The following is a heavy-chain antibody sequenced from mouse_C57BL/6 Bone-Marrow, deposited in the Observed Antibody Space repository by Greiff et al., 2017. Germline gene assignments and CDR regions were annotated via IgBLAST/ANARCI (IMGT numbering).Heavy chain of an antibody. CDR1: GYTFTSYW. J-gene: IGHJ4*01. V-gene: IGHV1-50*01. Sequence: QVQLQQPGAELVKPGASVKLSCKASGYTFTSYWMQWVKQRPGQGLEWIGEIDPSDSYTNYNQKFKGKATLTVDPSSSTAYLQLSSLTSEDSAVYYCAREEIYYGNHGSYYYAMDYWGQGTSVTVSS. CDR2: IDPSDSYT. D-gene: IGHD2-1*01. CDR3: AREEIYYGNHGSYYYAMDY.